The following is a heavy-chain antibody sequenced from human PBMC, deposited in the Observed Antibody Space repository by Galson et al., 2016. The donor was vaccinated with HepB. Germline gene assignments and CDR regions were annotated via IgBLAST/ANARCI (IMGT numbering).Heavy chain of an antibody. V-gene: IGHV1-3*01. CDR2: INADNGNT. CDR3: ARNIAVAAASNYYYAMDV. J-gene: IGHJ6*02. Sequence: SVKVSCKASGYTLASHPMHWVRQAPGQRLEWMGWINADNGNTQYSEKFQGRVTITRDTSASIVYMELSSLRSEDTAVFYCARNIAVAAASNYYYAMDVWGQGTTVTVSS. CDR1: GYTLASHP. D-gene: IGHD6-19*01.